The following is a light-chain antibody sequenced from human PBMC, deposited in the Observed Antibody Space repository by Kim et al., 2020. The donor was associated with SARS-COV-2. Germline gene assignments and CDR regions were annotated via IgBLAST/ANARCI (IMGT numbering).Light chain of an antibody. V-gene: IGKV3-20*01. CDR2: GAS. CDR3: LHFADAVWT. Sequence: SPGGSATLSCSLSQSVTTDSVGWYQVKPGQDPRLPIYGASNRATAIPDRFSGSGSGTEFTLTITRLEPEDYALYYCLHFADAVWTFGQGTKVEIK. J-gene: IGKJ1*01. CDR1: QSVTTDS.